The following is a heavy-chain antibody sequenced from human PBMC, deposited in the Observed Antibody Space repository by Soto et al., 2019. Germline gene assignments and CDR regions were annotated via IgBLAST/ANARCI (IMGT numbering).Heavy chain of an antibody. CDR1: GYRFTSYW. Sequence: PGESLKISCKASGYRFTSYWIGWVRQMPGKGLEWMGIIYPGDSESRYSPSFRGQVTISVDKSISTAYLQWDSLRASDSAMYYCGTPPAKDGTSVDFDIWGQGTMVTVSS. D-gene: IGHD2-2*01. J-gene: IGHJ3*02. CDR2: IYPGDSES. CDR3: GTPPAKDGTSVDFDI. V-gene: IGHV5-51*01.